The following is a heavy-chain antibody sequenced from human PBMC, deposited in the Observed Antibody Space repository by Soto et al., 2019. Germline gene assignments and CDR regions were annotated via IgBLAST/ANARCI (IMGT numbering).Heavy chain of an antibody. CDR1: GYTFTGYY. CDR2: INPNSGGT. CDR3: AREGEYCSGGSCRGLVFDP. J-gene: IGHJ5*02. Sequence: GASVKVSCKASGYTFTGYYMHWVRQAPGQGLEWMGWINPNSGGTNYAQKFQGRVTMTTDTSTSTAYMELRSLRSDDTAVYYCAREGEYCSGGSCRGLVFDPWGQGTLVTVSS. V-gene: IGHV1-2*02. D-gene: IGHD2-15*01.